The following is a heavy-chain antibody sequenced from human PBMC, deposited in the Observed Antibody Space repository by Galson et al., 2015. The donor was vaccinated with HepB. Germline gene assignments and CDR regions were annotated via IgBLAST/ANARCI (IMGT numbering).Heavy chain of an antibody. D-gene: IGHD3-22*01. Sequence: SCKASGYIFTGHYLHWVRQAPGQGLEWMGWINPNSGVTHYAQNFQGRVTMTRDTSINTAYMELSRLRSDDTAVYYCAKEGSGYSYGSFDSWGLGTLATVSS. V-gene: IGHV1-2*02. CDR3: AKEGSGYSYGSFDS. CDR2: INPNSGVT. CDR1: GYIFTGHY. J-gene: IGHJ4*02.